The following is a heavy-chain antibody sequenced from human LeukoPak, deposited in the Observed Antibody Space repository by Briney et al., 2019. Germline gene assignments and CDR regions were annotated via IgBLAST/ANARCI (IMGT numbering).Heavy chain of an antibody. CDR2: ISGSGGAT. CDR3: ARGRSTVPNYYYYYMDV. V-gene: IGHV3-23*01. D-gene: IGHD4-17*01. CDR1: GFTFSTYG. Sequence: PGGSLRLSCAASGFTFSTYGMSWVRQAPGKGLEWVSGISGSGGATYYADSVKGRFTISRDNSKNTLYLQMNSLRAEDTAVYYCARGRSTVPNYYYYYMDVWGKGTTVTVSS. J-gene: IGHJ6*03.